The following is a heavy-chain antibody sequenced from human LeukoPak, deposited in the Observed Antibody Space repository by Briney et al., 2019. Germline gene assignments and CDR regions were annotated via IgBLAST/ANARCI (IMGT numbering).Heavy chain of an antibody. Sequence: PGRSLRLSCAASGFTFSSYGMHWVRQAPGKGLEWVAVISYEGSNKYYADSVKGRFTISRDNSKNTLYLQMNSLRAEDTAVYYCAKDSPGLWFGESLGSYYFDYWGQGTLVTVSS. CDR1: GFTFSSYG. D-gene: IGHD3-10*01. V-gene: IGHV3-30*18. CDR2: ISYEGSNK. CDR3: AKDSPGLWFGESLGSYYFDY. J-gene: IGHJ4*02.